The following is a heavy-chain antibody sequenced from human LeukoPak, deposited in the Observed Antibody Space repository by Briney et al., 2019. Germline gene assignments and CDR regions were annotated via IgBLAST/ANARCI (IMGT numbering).Heavy chain of an antibody. CDR3: AKGVGYYYYYGMDV. J-gene: IGHJ6*02. CDR1: GFTFSNYW. V-gene: IGHV3-7*03. CDR2: INRDGSER. Sequence: GSLRLSCAASGFTFSNYWMTWVRQAPGKGLEWVANINRDGSERYYVDSVKGRFTISRDDAKSSLYLQMNSLRAEDTAVYYCAKGVGYYYYYGMDVWGQGTTVTVSS.